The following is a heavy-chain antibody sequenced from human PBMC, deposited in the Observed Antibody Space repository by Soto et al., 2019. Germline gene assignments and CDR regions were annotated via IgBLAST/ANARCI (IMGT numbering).Heavy chain of an antibody. CDR3: ARDQLEGNWFDP. Sequence: QLQLQESGSGLVRPSQTLSLTCAVSGGSISSGGYSWNWIRQPPGKGLEWIGYIYHSGSTLYNTSLKSRVTISVDKSKNQFSLKLTSVTAADTAVYYCARDQLEGNWFDPWCQGTLVTVSS. CDR2: IYHSGST. CDR1: GGSISSGGYS. J-gene: IGHJ5*02. D-gene: IGHD1-1*01. V-gene: IGHV4-30-2*01.